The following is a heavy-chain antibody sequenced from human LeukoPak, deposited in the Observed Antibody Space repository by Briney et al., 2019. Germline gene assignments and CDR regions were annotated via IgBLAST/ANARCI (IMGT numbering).Heavy chain of an antibody. CDR1: GGSVTSDSYS. CDR3: AVLRGGIQLWGD. V-gene: IGHV4-39*01. CDR2: LSHNGLN. J-gene: IGHJ4*02. D-gene: IGHD5-18*01. Sequence: SETLSLTCTVSGGSVTSDSYSCGWIRQPPGKGLQWIVTLSHNGLNYYNPSLKSRVAMPVDTSKNQFSLRLSSLTAADTAVYYGAVLRGGIQLWGDWGQGTLVTVSS.